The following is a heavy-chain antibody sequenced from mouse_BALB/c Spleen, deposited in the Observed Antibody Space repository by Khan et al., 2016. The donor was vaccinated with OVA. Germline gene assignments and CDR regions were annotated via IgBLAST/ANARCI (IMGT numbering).Heavy chain of an antibody. CDR2: IDPANGNT. Sequence: VRLQQSGAELVKPGASVKLSCTASGFNIKDNYMHWVKQRPEQGLEWIGRIDPANGNTEYDPKFQGKATITADTSSNPAYLQLSSLTSEDTAVYYCARWPRGYWGQGTTLTVSS. J-gene: IGHJ2*01. V-gene: IGHV14-3*02. CDR1: GFNIKDNY. CDR3: ARWPRGY.